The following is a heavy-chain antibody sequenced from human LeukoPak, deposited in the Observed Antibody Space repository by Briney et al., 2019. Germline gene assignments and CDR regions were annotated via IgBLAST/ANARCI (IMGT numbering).Heavy chain of an antibody. CDR1: GFTFSSYW. V-gene: IGHV3-74*01. J-gene: IGHJ4*02. D-gene: IGHD5-18*01. CDR2: INTDGSST. CDR3: ARDPAIQAWLSAYYFDY. Sequence: GGSLRLSCAASGFTFSSYWMHWVRQAPGKGLVWVSRINTDGSSTSYADSVKGRFTISRDNAKNSLYLQMNSLRAEDTAVYYCARDPAIQAWLSAYYFDYWGQGTLVTVSS.